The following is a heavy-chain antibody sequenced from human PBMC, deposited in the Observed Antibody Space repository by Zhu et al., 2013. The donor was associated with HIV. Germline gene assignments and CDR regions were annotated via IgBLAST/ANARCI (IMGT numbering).Heavy chain of an antibody. CDR1: GYSISIGYY. J-gene: IGHJ2*01. V-gene: IGHV4-38-2*02. CDR2: LYHSGST. Sequence: VQLQESGPGLVKPSETLSLTCTVSGYSISIGYYWGWIRQPPGKGLEWIGTLYHSGSTYYNPSLESRVTISLDSSKTQFSLKLSSVTAADTAVYYCARAGETRYFDLWGRGTLVTVSS. CDR3: ARAGETRYFDL.